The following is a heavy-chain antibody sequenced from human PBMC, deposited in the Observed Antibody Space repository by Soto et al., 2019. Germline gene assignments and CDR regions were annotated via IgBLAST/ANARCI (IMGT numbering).Heavy chain of an antibody. CDR1: GGTFGGYH. J-gene: IGHJ6*03. CDR2: INDAGAT. D-gene: IGHD3-10*01. V-gene: IGHV4-34*01. Sequence: QARLEERGAGLLKPSETLSLNCDVYGGTFGGYHWSWIRRPPGKGLEWIGDINDAGATAYNPSLKGRVSISADMSRNQFSLRLTSVTAADAAVYPCARGVMVRGLMSVVGTRYYMDVWGKGAAVTVSS. CDR3: ARGVMVRGLMSVVGTRYYMDV.